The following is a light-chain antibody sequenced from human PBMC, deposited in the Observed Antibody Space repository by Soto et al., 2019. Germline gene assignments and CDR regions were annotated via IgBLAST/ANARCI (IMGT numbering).Light chain of an antibody. CDR1: SSDVGGYHY. Sequence: QSVLTQPDSVSGSPGQSITISCTGTSSDVGGYHYVSWYQQHPGKAPKLMIYDVSNRPAGVSNRFSGSKSGNTASLTISGLQAEDEADYYCSSYTSSSTLVFGGGTKLTVL. CDR3: SSYTSSSTLV. CDR2: DVS. V-gene: IGLV2-14*01. J-gene: IGLJ2*01.